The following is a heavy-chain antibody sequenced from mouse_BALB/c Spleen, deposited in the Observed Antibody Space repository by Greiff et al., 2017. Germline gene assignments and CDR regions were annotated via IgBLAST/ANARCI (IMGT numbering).Heavy chain of an antibody. D-gene: IGHD2-1*01. Sequence: DVMLVESGGGLVKPGGSLKLSCAASGFAFSSYDMSCVRQTPEKRLEWVAYISSGGGSTYYPDTVKGRFTISRDNAKNTLYLQMSSLKSEDTAMYYCATQYGSIYYGNYGGFAYWGQGTLVTVSA. V-gene: IGHV5-12-1*01. CDR3: ATQYGSIYYGNYGGFAY. J-gene: IGHJ3*01. CDR2: ISSGGGST. CDR1: GFAFSSYD.